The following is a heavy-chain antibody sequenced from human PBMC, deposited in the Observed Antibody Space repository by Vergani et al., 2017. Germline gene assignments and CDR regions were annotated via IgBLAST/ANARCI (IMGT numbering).Heavy chain of an antibody. CDR3: ARAYSRNWSPLDY. V-gene: IGHV3-23*01. CDR1: GFPFSNYA. J-gene: IGHJ4*02. CDR2: ISGSGGNT. D-gene: IGHD6-13*01. Sequence: EVQLLESGGGLVQPGGSLRLSCAASGFPFSNYAMSWVRQAPGKGLEWVSAISGSGGNTYYTDSVKGRFTISRDNSEDTLYLQMNSLRAEDTALYYCARAYSRNWSPLDYWGQGTLVTISS.